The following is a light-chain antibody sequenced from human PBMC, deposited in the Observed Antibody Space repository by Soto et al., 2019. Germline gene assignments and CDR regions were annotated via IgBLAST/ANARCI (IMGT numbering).Light chain of an antibody. J-gene: IGKJ1*01. CDR1: QSVGSN. V-gene: IGKV3-15*01. CDR2: GAS. CDR3: HQYNNWWT. Sequence: EIVMTQSPATLSVSPGERATLSSRASQSVGSNLAWYQQKPGQAPRLLIYGASNRATGIPARFSGSGSGTDFTLTISSLQSEDFAVYYCHQYNNWWTFGQGTKVEIK.